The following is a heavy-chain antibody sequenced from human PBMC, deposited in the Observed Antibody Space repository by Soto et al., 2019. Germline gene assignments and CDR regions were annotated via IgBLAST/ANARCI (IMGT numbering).Heavy chain of an antibody. CDR1: GFTFSSYA. J-gene: IGHJ6*02. V-gene: IGHV3-30-3*01. D-gene: IGHD3-10*01. Sequence: QVQLVESGGGVVQPGKSLRLSCAASGFTFSSYAMHWVRQAPGKGLEWVAVISYDGSNKYDADSVKGRFTISRDNSKNTLYLQMNRLRAEDTAVYYCAREAGVYGSGSYGMDVWGQGTTVTVSS. CDR2: ISYDGSNK. CDR3: AREAGVYGSGSYGMDV.